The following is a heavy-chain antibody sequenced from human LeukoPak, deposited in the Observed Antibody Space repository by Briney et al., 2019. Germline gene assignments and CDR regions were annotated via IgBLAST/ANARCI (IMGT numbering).Heavy chain of an antibody. CDR2: ISYDGSNK. Sequence: GGSLRLSCAASGFTFSSYAMHWVRQAPGKGLEWVAVISYDGSNKYYEDSVKGRFTISRDTSKNTLYLQMNSLRAEDTAVYYCARGQEDFDYWGQGTLVTVSS. V-gene: IGHV3-30-3*01. J-gene: IGHJ4*02. CDR1: GFTFSSYA. CDR3: ARGQEDFDY.